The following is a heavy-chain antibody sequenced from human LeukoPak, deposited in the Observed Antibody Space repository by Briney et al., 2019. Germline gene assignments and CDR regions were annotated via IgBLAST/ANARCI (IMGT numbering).Heavy chain of an antibody. V-gene: IGHV1-69*05. J-gene: IGHJ6*03. CDR1: GGTFSSYA. D-gene: IGHD1-20*01. Sequence: SVKVSCKASGGTFSSYAISWVRQAPGQGLEWMGGIFPIFGTANYAQKFQGRVTITTDESTSTAYMELSSLRSEDTAVYYCARVEYNWNLRADYYYYYYMDVWGKGTTVTVSS. CDR2: IFPIFGTA. CDR3: ARVEYNWNLRADYYYYYYMDV.